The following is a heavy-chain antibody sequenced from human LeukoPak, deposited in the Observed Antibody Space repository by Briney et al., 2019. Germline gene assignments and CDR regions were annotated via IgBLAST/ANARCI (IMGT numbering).Heavy chain of an antibody. J-gene: IGHJ3*02. Sequence: GGSLRLSCAASGFTFTSYSMNWVRQAPGKGLEWVSYISSSGSTISYADSVKGRFTISRDSAKNSLYLQMNSLRAEDTAVYYCARDRPYYSYCFDIWGQGTMVTVSS. CDR3: ARDRPYYSYCFDI. CDR2: ISSSGSTI. D-gene: IGHD2-21*01. CDR1: GFTFTSYS. V-gene: IGHV3-48*01.